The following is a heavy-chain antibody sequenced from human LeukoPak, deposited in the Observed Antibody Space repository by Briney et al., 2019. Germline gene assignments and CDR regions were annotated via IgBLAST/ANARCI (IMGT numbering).Heavy chain of an antibody. CDR2: TSGSGGST. CDR1: GFTFSTYA. V-gene: IGHV3-23*01. D-gene: IGHD6-13*01. CDR3: AKEGYSSTWYPDY. Sequence: GGSLRLSCAASGFTFSTYAMSWVRQAPGKGLEWVSATSGSGGSTYYADSVKGRFTISRDNSKNTLYLQVNSLRAEDTAVYYCAKEGYSSTWYPDYWGQGTLVTVSS. J-gene: IGHJ4*02.